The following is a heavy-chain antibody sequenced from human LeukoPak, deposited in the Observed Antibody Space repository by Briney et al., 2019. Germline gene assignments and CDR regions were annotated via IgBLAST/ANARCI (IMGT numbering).Heavy chain of an antibody. CDR2: MNPNSGNT. V-gene: IGHV1-8*03. Sequence: ASVKVSCKASGYTFTSYDINWVRQATGQGLEWMGWMNPNSGNTGYAQKFQGRVTITRNTSISTAYMELSSLRSEDTAVYYCARGPHCGGDCYPQYYYYYMDVWGKGTTVTVSS. J-gene: IGHJ6*03. CDR3: ARGPHCGGDCYPQYYYYYMDV. CDR1: GYTFTSYD. D-gene: IGHD2-21*01.